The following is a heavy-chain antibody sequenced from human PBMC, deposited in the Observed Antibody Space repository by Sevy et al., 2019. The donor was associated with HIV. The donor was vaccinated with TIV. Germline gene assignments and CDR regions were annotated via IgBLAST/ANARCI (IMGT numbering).Heavy chain of an antibody. V-gene: IGHV5-51*01. CDR3: ARHKLSYDNNWIQDNWFDP. CDR1: GYSFSDYW. J-gene: IGHJ5*02. D-gene: IGHD1-1*01. Sequence: GESLKISCKGSGYSFSDYWIGWVRRKPGKGLEWMGIIYPGDSETRYNPSFEGQVTISADTSINTAYLEWRSLKASDTAMYYCARHKLSYDNNWIQDNWFDPWGQRTLVTVSS. CDR2: IYPGDSET.